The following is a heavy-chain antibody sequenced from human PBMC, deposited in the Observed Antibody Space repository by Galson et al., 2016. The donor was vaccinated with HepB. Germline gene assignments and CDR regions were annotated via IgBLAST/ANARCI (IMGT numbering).Heavy chain of an antibody. D-gene: IGHD3-22*01. J-gene: IGHJ5*01. Sequence: SLRLSCAASGFAFGTYAMTWVRQAPGKGLEWVSGISGFGDKTYYADSVKGRFTISRDNSKNTLYLQMTSLRADDTAVYYWARGATYFYDSSGGSYDWFDSWGQGALVTVSS. CDR2: ISGFGDKT. V-gene: IGHV3-23*01. CDR3: ARGATYFYDSSGGSYDWFDS. CDR1: GFAFGTYA.